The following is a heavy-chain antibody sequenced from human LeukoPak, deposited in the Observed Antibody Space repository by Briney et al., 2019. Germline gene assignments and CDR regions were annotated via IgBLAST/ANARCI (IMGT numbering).Heavy chain of an antibody. Sequence: GGSLRLSCAASGFTVSGTHMSWVRQAPGKGLEWVAAMYTGGTTYYSDSVTGRFTISRDNSKNTLYLHMNSLRAEDTAVYYCAKDEATSGGGLASWGQGTLVSVSS. J-gene: IGHJ4*02. CDR1: GFTVSGTH. CDR2: MYTGGTT. CDR3: AKDEATSGGGLAS. V-gene: IGHV3-53*01. D-gene: IGHD3-16*01.